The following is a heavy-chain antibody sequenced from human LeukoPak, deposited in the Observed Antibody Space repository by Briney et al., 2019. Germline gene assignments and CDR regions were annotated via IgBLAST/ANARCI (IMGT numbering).Heavy chain of an antibody. D-gene: IGHD3-9*01. CDR3: ARGLSDVGYYDILSSWFDP. Sequence: SETLSLTCTVSGGSISTGDYYWSWIRQPPGKGLEWIGEINHSGSTNYNPSLKSRVTISVDTSKNQFSLKLSSVTAADTAVYYCARGLSDVGYYDILSSWFDPWGQGTLVTVSS. CDR2: INHSGST. CDR1: GGSISTGDYY. J-gene: IGHJ5*02. V-gene: IGHV4-34*01.